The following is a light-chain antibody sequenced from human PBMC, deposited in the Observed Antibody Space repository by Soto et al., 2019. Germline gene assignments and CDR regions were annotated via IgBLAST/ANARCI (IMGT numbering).Light chain of an antibody. CDR1: QGISSS. J-gene: IGKJ1*01. Sequence: DIQLTQSPSFLSASVGDRVTITCRASQGISSSLAWYQQKPGEAPKLLIYGASTLQSGVPSRFSGSGSGTEFTLTISSLQPEDFATYYCQQLNNYPRTFGQGTKVEIK. V-gene: IGKV1-9*01. CDR2: GAS. CDR3: QQLNNYPRT.